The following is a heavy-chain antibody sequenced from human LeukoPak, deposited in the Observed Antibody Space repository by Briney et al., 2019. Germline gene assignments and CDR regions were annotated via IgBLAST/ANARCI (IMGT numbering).Heavy chain of an antibody. CDR1: GFTFSSYA. CDR2: ISYDGSNK. J-gene: IGHJ4*02. CDR3: ARARSGWYSGFNY. D-gene: IGHD6-19*01. V-gene: IGHV3-30-3*01. Sequence: PGGSLRLSCAASGFTFSSYAMHWVRQAPGKGLEWVAVISYDGSNKYYADSVKGRFTISRDNSKNTLYLQMNSLRAEDTAVYYCARARSGWYSGFNYWGQGTLVTVSS.